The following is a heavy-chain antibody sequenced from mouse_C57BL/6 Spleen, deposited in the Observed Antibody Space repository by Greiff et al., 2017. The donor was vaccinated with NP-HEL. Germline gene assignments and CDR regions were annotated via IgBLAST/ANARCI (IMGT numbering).Heavy chain of an antibody. V-gene: IGHV1-80*01. CDR1: GYAFSSYW. Sequence: VQLQQSGAELVKPGASVKISCKASGYAFSSYWMNWVKQRPGKGLEWIGQIYPGDGDTNYNGKFKGKATLTADKSSSTAYMQLSSLTSEDSADYFGERRNNGSSANYFDYWGQGTTLTVSS. J-gene: IGHJ2*01. CDR3: ERRNNGSSANYFDY. D-gene: IGHD1-1*01. CDR2: IYPGDGDT.